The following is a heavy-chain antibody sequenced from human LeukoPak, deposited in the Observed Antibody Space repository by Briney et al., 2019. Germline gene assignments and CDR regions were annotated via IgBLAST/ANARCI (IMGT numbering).Heavy chain of an antibody. CDR1: GYTFTSYD. V-gene: IGHV1-8*01. J-gene: IGHJ4*02. CDR2: MNPNSGNT. Sequence: ASVKVACKASGYTFTSYDFNWVRQATGQGLEWMGWMNPNSGNTGYAQKFQGRVTMTRDTSITTAYMELSSLRSEDTAVYYCARRPRNWGFDFWGQGTLVTVSS. CDR3: ARRPRNWGFDF. D-gene: IGHD7-27*01.